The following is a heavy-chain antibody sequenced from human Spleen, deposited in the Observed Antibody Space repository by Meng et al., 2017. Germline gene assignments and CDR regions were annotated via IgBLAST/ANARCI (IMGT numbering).Heavy chain of an antibody. CDR3: ASPQILTTVVTPNAFDI. D-gene: IGHD4-23*01. CDR1: GFTFGSYE. V-gene: IGHV3-48*03. J-gene: IGHJ3*02. Sequence: GESLKISCAASGFTFGSYEMNWVRQAPGKGLEWVSHITSSGNIRYYIDSVKGRFTISRDNSKNTLYLQMNSLRAEDTAVYYCASPQILTTVVTPNAFDIWGQGTMVTVSS. CDR2: ITSSGNIR.